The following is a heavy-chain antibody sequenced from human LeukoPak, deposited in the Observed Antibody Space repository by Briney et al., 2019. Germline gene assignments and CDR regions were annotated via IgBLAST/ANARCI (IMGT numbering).Heavy chain of an antibody. CDR3: ARWGSYDSSGDPVVFDY. D-gene: IGHD3-22*01. CDR1: GSTSSAYY. CDR2: IKEAGGGK. V-gene: IGHV3-7*01. J-gene: IGHJ4*02. Sequence: RGGSLRLSCAASGSTSSAYYMTWVRQPPGRGVEWGAIIKEAGGGKAYVDSVKGGWTISRGNAENSVFLQIKSLRAKDATVYYCARWGSYDSSGDPVVFDYWGQGTLVTVSS.